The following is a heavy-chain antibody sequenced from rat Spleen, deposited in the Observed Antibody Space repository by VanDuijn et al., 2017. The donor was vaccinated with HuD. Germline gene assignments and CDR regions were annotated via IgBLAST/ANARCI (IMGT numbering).Heavy chain of an antibody. V-gene: IGHV5-29*01. Sequence: EVQLVESGGGLVQPGRSLKLSCAASGFTFSDYGMAWVRQAPTKGLEWVATISYGDTSGHSSTYYRDSVKGRFTISRDNAKSTLSLQMDRLRSEDTATYYCVRQDTSGYSNWFTYWGQGTLVTVSS. D-gene: IGHD4-3*01. CDR2: ISYGDTSGHSST. CDR1: GFTFSDYG. J-gene: IGHJ3*01. CDR3: VRQDTSGYSNWFTY.